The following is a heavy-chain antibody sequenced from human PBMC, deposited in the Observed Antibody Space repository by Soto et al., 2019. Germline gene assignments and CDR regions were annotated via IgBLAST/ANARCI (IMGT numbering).Heavy chain of an antibody. J-gene: IGHJ5*02. V-gene: IGHV3-7*01. D-gene: IGHD3-3*01. CDR2: IKQDGSEK. CDR3: ARAITVFGVVRRFDP. Sequence: HPGGSLRLSCAASRFTFSYYWMTWVRQAPGKGLQLVANIKQDGSEKYYVDSVKGRFTISRDNAKNSLYLQMNSLRAEDTAVYYCARAITVFGVVRRFDPWGQGTLVTVSS. CDR1: RFTFSYYW.